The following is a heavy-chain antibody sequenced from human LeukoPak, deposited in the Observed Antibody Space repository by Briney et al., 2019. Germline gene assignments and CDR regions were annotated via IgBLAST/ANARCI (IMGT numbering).Heavy chain of an antibody. Sequence: GGSLRLSCVASGITFSSYPMHWVRQASGKGMEYVSAISSDGGSPYYANSVKGRFTISRDNSKNTLYLQMGSLRTEDMAVYYCARERGRNGDYDYWGQGTLVTVSS. CDR1: GITFSSYP. J-gene: IGHJ4*02. V-gene: IGHV3-64*01. CDR3: ARERGRNGDYDY. D-gene: IGHD1-1*01. CDR2: ISSDGGSP.